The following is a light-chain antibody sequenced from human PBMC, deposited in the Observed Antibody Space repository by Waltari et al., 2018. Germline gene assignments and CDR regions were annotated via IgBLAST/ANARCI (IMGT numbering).Light chain of an antibody. CDR3: QQYNNWPRT. J-gene: IGKJ1*01. CDR1: QSISNN. Sequence: EIVMTQPPATLSVSPGERATLSCRASQSISNNLAWYQRKPGQAPRLLIYGASTRATGIPARFSGRGSGTEFTLTISSMQSEDFAVDYCQQYNNWPRTFGQGTKVEIK. V-gene: IGKV3-15*01. CDR2: GAS.